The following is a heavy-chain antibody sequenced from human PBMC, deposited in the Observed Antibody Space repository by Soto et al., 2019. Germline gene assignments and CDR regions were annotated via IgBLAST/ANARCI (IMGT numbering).Heavy chain of an antibody. CDR2: ISGSGGST. CDR3: AKGPPVVVQADRGDAFDI. CDR1: GFTFSSYA. D-gene: IGHD2-2*01. Sequence: PXGSLRLACASSGFTFSSYAMSWVRQAPGKGLEWVSAISGSGGSTYYADSVKGRFTISRDNSKNTLYLQMNSLRAEDTAVYYCAKGPPVVVQADRGDAFDIWGQGTMVTVSS. J-gene: IGHJ3*02. V-gene: IGHV3-23*01.